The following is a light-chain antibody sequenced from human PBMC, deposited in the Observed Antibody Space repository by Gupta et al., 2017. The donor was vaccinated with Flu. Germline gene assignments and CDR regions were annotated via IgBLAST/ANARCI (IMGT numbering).Light chain of an antibody. Sequence: QSVLTQPPSASGTPGQRVAISCSGSSSNIGSNTVSWYQQLPGTTPKVLIYSNNQRPSGVPDRFSGSKFGTSASLAISGRQSEDEADYYCAAWDDRLNGVVFGGGTKLTVL. V-gene: IGLV1-44*01. CDR1: SSNIGSNT. J-gene: IGLJ2*01. CDR2: SNN. CDR3: AAWDDRLNGVV.